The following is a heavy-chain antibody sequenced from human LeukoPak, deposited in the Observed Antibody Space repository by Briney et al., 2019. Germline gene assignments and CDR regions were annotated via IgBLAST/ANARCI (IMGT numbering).Heavy chain of an antibody. Sequence: ESGPTLVKPTQTLTLTCTFSGFSLSTSGVGVGWIRQPPGKALEWLALIYWNDDKRYSPSLKSRLTITKDTSKNQVVLTMTNMDPVDTATYYCAHSGELYDFWSGSHGNDAFDIWGQGTMVTVSS. D-gene: IGHD3-3*01. V-gene: IGHV2-5*01. CDR1: GFSLSTSGVG. CDR2: IYWNDDK. J-gene: IGHJ3*02. CDR3: AHSGELYDFWSGSHGNDAFDI.